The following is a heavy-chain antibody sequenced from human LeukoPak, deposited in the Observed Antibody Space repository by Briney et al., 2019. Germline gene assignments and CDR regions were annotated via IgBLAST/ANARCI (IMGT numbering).Heavy chain of an antibody. CDR3: ARPNFNYYYYYMDV. Sequence: GGSLRLSCATSGFTFSNYWMHWVRQAPGKGLVWVSRINSDGINTSYADSVKGRFTISRDNAKNTLNLQMNSLRAEDTAVYYCARPNFNYYYYYMDVWGKGTTVAISS. D-gene: IGHD1-1*01. V-gene: IGHV3-74*01. J-gene: IGHJ6*03. CDR2: INSDGINT. CDR1: GFTFSNYW.